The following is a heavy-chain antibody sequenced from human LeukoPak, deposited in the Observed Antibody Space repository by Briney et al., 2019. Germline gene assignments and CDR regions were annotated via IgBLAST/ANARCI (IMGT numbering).Heavy chain of an antibody. CDR3: AGLRLIPGSSWYGKLYYFDY. V-gene: IGHV5-51*01. J-gene: IGHJ4*02. Sequence: GESLKISCKGSGYSFTSYWIGWVRQMPGKGLEWMGIIYPGDSDTRYSPSFQGQVTISADKSISTAYLQWSSLKASDTAMYYCAGLRLIPGSSWYGKLYYFDYWGQGTLVTVSS. D-gene: IGHD6-13*01. CDR1: GYSFTSYW. CDR2: IYPGDSDT.